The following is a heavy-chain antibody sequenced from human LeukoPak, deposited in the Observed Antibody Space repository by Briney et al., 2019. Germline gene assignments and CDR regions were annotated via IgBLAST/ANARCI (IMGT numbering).Heavy chain of an antibody. CDR2: ISAYNGNT. CDR1: GYTFTSYG. J-gene: IGHJ4*02. CDR3: ARSLTMIIVGPSASFDY. D-gene: IGHD3-22*01. V-gene: IGHV1-18*01. Sequence: ASVKVSCKASGYTFTSYGISWVRQAPGQGLEWMGWISAYNGNTNYAQKLQGRVTMTTDTSTSTAYMELSSLRSEDTALHYCARSLTMIIVGPSASFDYWGQGTLVTVSS.